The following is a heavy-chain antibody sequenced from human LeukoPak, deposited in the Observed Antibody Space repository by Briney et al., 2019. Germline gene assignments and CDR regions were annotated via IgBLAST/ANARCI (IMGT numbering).Heavy chain of an antibody. J-gene: IGHJ3*02. CDR3: ASEDAFDI. CDR1: GGSISSSSYY. CDR2: IYYSGST. V-gene: IGHV4-39*01. Sequence: SETLSLTCTVSGGSISSSSYYWGWIRQPPGKGLECIGSIYYSGSTYYNPSLKSRVTISVDTSKNQFSLKLSTVTAADTAVYYCASEDAFDIWGQGTMVTVSS.